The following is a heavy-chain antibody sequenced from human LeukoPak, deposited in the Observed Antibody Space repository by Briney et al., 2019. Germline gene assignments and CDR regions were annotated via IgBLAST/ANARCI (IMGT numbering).Heavy chain of an antibody. CDR3: ARDSGFYGGNFLDY. CDR1: GGSISTYY. Sequence: SETLSLTCTVSGGSISTYYWSWIRQPPGKGLEWIGYIYYSGSTNYNPSLKSRVTISLDTSKNQFSLKLSYVTAADTAVYYCARDSGFYGGNFLDYWGQGTLVTVSS. D-gene: IGHD4-23*01. CDR2: IYYSGST. V-gene: IGHV4-59*12. J-gene: IGHJ4*02.